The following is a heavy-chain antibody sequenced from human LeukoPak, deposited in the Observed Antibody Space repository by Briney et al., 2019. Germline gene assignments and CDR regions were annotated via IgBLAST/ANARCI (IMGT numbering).Heavy chain of an antibody. J-gene: IGHJ6*03. CDR3: ARTASGSYNGYYYYYYMDV. V-gene: IGHV5-51*01. D-gene: IGHD1-26*01. CDR2: IYPGDSDT. CDR1: GYSFTSYW. Sequence: GESLKISCKGSGYSFTSYWIGWVRQMPGKGLEWMGIIYPGDSDTRYSPSFQGQVTISADKSISTAYLQWSSLKASDTAMYYCARTASGSYNGYYYYYYMDVWGKGTTVTISS.